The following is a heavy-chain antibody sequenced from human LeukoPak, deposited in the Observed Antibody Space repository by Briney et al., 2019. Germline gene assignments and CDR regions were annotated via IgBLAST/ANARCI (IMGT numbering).Heavy chain of an antibody. Sequence: PSETLSLTCAVSGGSISSGGYSWSWIRQPPGRGLEWIGYIYYSGSTYYNPSLKSRATISVDTSKNQFSLKLSSVTAADTAVYYCARIARRYSSSWYGARDYWGQGTLVTVSS. CDR3: ARIARRYSSSWYGARDY. V-gene: IGHV4-30-4*07. CDR2: IYYSGST. J-gene: IGHJ4*02. CDR1: GGSISSGGYS. D-gene: IGHD6-13*01.